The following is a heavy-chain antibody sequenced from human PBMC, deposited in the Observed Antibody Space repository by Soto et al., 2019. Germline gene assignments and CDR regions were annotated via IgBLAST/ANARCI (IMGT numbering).Heavy chain of an antibody. V-gene: IGHV3-23*04. CDR1: GFTYSNYS. Sequence: EVQLVESGGGLVQPGGSLRLSCVVSAASGFTYSNYSMSWGRQAPVEWLQGVTGLGGTGSSTYYADSVYGRCIISGDNSINTLYLKRNSLRAEDTAVFNGAKEAEKSVAYGMDVGGQGTT. J-gene: IGHJ6*02. D-gene: IGHD3-3*01. CDR3: AKEAEKSVAYGMDV. CDR2: LGGTGSST.